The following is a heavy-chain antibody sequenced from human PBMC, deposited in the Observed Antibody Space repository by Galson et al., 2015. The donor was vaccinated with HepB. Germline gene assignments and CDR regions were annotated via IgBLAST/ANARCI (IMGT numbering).Heavy chain of an antibody. CDR3: ARVTVGATGPLDYYYGMDV. CDR2: ISAYNGNT. J-gene: IGHJ6*02. D-gene: IGHD1-26*01. Sequence: SCKASGYTFTSYGINWVRQAPEQGLEWMGGISAYNGNTNFAQKFQGRVTMTTDISTRTAYMELRSLISDDTAVYYCARVTVGATGPLDYYYGMDVWGQGTTVTVSS. CDR1: GYTFTSYG. V-gene: IGHV1-18*01.